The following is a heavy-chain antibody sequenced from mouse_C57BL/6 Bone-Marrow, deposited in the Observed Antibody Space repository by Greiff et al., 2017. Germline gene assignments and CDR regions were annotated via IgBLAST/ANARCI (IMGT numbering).Heavy chain of an antibody. CDR1: GYTFTSYW. CDR3: ARSGPLGRSFDY. Sequence: QVQLKQPGAELVKPGASVKMSCKASGYTFTSYWITWVKQRPGQGLEWIGDIYPTSGRTNYNEKFKSKAILTVDTSSNTAYMQLSSLTSEDSAVFYCARSGPLGRSFDYWGQGTTHTVSS. V-gene: IGHV1-55*01. CDR2: IYPTSGRT. J-gene: IGHJ2*01. D-gene: IGHD4-1*01.